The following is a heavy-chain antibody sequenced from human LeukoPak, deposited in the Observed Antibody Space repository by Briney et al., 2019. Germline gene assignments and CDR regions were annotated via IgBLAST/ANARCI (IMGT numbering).Heavy chain of an antibody. V-gene: IGHV3-23*01. D-gene: IGHD6-19*01. J-gene: IGHJ4*02. CDR2: ISGSGGST. CDR3: AKSIVAVAGTDY. Sequence: GRSLRLSCAASGFTFSSYAMSWVRQAPGKGLEWVSAISGSGGSTYYADSVKSRFTISRDNSKNTLYLQMNSLRAEDTAVYYCAKSIVAVAGTDYWGQGTLVTVSS. CDR1: GFTFSSYA.